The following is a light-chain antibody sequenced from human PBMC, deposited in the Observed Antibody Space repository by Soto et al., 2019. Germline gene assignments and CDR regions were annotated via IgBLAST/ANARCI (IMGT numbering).Light chain of an antibody. V-gene: IGKV3-15*01. CDR3: QQYIDWPPGT. J-gene: IGKJ1*01. CDR1: QTVSSS. Sequence: EIVVTQSPATLSVSPDERVTLSCRASQTVSSSLAWYQQRPGQAPRLLIYDTSTRAAGISARFSGSGSGTEFTLTISSLQSEDFAVYYCQQYIDWPPGTFGQGTAVEIK. CDR2: DTS.